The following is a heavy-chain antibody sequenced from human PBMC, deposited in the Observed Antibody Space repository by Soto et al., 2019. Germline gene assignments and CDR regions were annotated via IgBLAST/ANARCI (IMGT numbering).Heavy chain of an antibody. D-gene: IGHD2-15*01. V-gene: IGHV1-18*01. CDR1: GYTFTSYG. CDR3: ARDLPPYCRGGSCPLRDWFDP. Sequence: QVQLVQSGAEVKKPGASVKVSCKASGYTFTSYGISWVRQAPGQGLEWMGWISAYNGNTNYAQKLQGRVTMTTDTSTSTANMELRSLRSDDTAVYYCARDLPPYCRGGSCPLRDWFDPWGQGTLVTVSS. CDR2: ISAYNGNT. J-gene: IGHJ5*02.